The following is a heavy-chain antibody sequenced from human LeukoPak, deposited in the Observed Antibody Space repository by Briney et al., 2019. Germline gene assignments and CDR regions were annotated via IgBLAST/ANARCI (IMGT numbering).Heavy chain of an antibody. CDR1: GGTFSDYS. J-gene: IGHJ4*02. CDR2: IVPILNVP. Sequence: SVNVSCTASGGTFSDYSISWVGQAPGQGLKWMGRIVPILNVPNYVQKFEGRLTITADKSTSTAYMELSSLKSADTAVYFCARDRPRARYFDYWGQGTLVTVSS. V-gene: IGHV1-69*04. D-gene: IGHD2-15*01. CDR3: ARDRPRARYFDY.